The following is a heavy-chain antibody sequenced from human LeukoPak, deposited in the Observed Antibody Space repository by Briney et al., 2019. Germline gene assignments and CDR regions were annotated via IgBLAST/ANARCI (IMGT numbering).Heavy chain of an antibody. CDR1: GCTFTGYY. CDR3: ARDMIPYYYDSSGLNWFDP. V-gene: IGHV1-69*13. J-gene: IGHJ5*02. Sequence: SVKVSCKASGCTFTGYYMHWVRQAPGQGLEWMGGIIPIFGTANYAQKFQGRVTITADESTSTAYMELSSLRSEDTAVYYCARDMIPYYYDSSGLNWFDPWGQGTLVTVSS. CDR2: IIPIFGTA. D-gene: IGHD3-22*01.